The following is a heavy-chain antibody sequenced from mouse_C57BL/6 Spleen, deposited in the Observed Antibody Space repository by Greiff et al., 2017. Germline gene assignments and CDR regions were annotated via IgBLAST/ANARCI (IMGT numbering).Heavy chain of an antibody. J-gene: IGHJ3*01. CDR1: GYTFTSYW. Sequence: QVQLQQPGAELVMPGASVKLSCKASGYTFTSYWMHWVKQRPGPGLEWIGEIDPSDSYTNYNQKFKGKSTLTVDKSSSTAYMQLSSLTSEDSAVYYCARGLPFAYWGQGTLVTVSA. CDR2: IDPSDSYT. D-gene: IGHD2-2*01. V-gene: IGHV1-69*01. CDR3: ARGLPFAY.